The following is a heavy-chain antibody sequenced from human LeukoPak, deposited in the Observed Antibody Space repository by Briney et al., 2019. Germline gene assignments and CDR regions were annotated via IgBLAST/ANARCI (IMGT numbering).Heavy chain of an antibody. V-gene: IGHV3-7*01. CDR3: ASTFPYCGGGSCAL. D-gene: IGHD2-15*01. J-gene: IGHJ4*02. CDR2: IKPDGGHQ. Sequence: GGPLELPVQPPGLAFRDYWISWVRKAQGKGLDWVPNIKPDGGHQNYVDSVKGRFTISRDNAKNSLYLQMNSLRAEDTAIYYCASTFPYCGGGSCALGGQGTLVTVSS. CDR1: GLAFRDYW.